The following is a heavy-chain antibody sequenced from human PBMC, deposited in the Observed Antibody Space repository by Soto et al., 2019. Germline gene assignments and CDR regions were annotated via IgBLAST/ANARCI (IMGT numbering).Heavy chain of an antibody. Sequence: LRLSCAASGFTFSSYAMSWVRQAPGKGLEWASAISGSGGSTYYADSVKGRFTISRDNSKNTLYLQMNSLRAEDTAVYYCAKRSELSRGFDYWGQGTLVTVSS. CDR1: GFTFSSYA. J-gene: IGHJ4*02. CDR3: AKRSELSRGFDY. D-gene: IGHD3-10*01. V-gene: IGHV3-23*01. CDR2: ISGSGGST.